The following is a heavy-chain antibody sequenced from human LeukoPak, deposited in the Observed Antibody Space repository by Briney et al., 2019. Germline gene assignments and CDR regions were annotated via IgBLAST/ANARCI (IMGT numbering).Heavy chain of an antibody. D-gene: IGHD2-2*01. V-gene: IGHV1-69*13. CDR3: ARSDCSSTSCYGSRWYNWFDP. Sequence: GASVKVSCKASGYTFTSYGISWVRQAPGQGLEWMGGIIPIFGTANYAQKFQGRVTITADESTSTAYMELSSLRSEDTAVYYCARSDCSSTSCYGSRWYNWFDPWGQGTLVTVSS. CDR2: IIPIFGTA. J-gene: IGHJ5*02. CDR1: GYTFTSYG.